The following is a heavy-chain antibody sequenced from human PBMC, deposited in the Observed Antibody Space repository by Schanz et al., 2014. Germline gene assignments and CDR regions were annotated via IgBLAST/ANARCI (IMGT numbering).Heavy chain of an antibody. CDR3: AKARRKSNCSGGRCFHYSYYCMDV. CDR2: ISASGGST. J-gene: IGHJ6*02. Sequence: EGQLLASGGGLIQPGGSLRLSCAASGFTFSSYAMSWVRQAPGKGLEWVSTISASGGSTYYAVSVKGRFTISRNNSKNILYLQMNSLRAEDTAVYYCAKARRKSNCSGGRCFHYSYYCMDVWGQGTTVTVSS. V-gene: IGHV3-23*01. D-gene: IGHD2-15*01. CDR1: GFTFSSYA.